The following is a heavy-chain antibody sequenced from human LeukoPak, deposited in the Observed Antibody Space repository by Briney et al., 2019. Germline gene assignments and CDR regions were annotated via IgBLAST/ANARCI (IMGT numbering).Heavy chain of an antibody. J-gene: IGHJ3*02. Sequence: SETLSLTCTVSGGSISRGGYYWSWIRQHPGKGLEWIGYIYYSGSTNYNPSLKSRVTISVDTSKNQFSLKLRSVTAADTAVYYCARDSASTGYMNAFDIWGQGTMVTVSS. D-gene: IGHD3-22*01. CDR1: GGSISRGGYY. CDR3: ARDSASTGYMNAFDI. CDR2: IYYSGST. V-gene: IGHV4-61*08.